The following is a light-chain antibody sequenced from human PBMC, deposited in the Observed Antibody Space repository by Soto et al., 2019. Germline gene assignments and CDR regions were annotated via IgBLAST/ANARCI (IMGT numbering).Light chain of an antibody. CDR1: HTISSSY. CDR2: AIS. J-gene: IGKJ1*01. CDR3: QQYDSSPRT. Sequence: ENVLTQSPGTLSLSPGQRATLSCRAGHTISSSYLAWYQQKPGQAPRLLIYAISDRATGVPDRFRGSGSGTDFTLTITRLEPEDFAVYFCQQYDSSPRTFGQGTKVDIK. V-gene: IGKV3-20*01.